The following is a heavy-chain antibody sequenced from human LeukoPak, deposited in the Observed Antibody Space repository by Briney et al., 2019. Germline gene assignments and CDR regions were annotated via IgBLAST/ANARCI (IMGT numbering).Heavy chain of an antibody. V-gene: IGHV3-48*01. J-gene: IGHJ5*02. CDR3: ARAIIDYGDYAS. CDR2: ISSSSTI. CDR1: GFTFSSYS. Sequence: GGSLRLSCAASGFTFSSYSMNWVRQAPGKGLEWVSYISSSSTIYYADSVKGRFTISRDNAKNSLYLQMNSLRAEDTAVYYCARAIIDYGDYASWGQGTLVTVSS. D-gene: IGHD4-17*01.